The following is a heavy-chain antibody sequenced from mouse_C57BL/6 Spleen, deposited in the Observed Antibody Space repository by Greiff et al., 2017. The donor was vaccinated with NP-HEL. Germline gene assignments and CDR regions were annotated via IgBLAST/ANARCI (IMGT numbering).Heavy chain of an antibody. Sequence: QVQLQQPGAELVKPGASVKLSCKASGYTFTSYWMHWVKQRPGQGLEWIGMIHPNSGSTNYNEKFKSKATLTVDKSSSTAYMQLSSLTSEDSAVYYCAREGGSSYSQYWGQGTTLTVSS. J-gene: IGHJ2*01. CDR3: AREGGSSYSQY. CDR2: IHPNSGST. V-gene: IGHV1-64*01. CDR1: GYTFTSYW. D-gene: IGHD1-1*01.